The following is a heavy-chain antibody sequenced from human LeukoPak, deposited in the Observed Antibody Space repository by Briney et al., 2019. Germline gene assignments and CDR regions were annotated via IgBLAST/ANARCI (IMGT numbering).Heavy chain of an antibody. D-gene: IGHD2-21*02. CDR2: FSYSEST. J-gene: IGHJ5*02. V-gene: IGHV4-39*01. CDR1: GDSISSSNYY. Sequence: SETLSLTCTVSGDSISSSNYYWGWICQPPGKGLEWLGSFSYSESTYYNPSLKSRVTIFVDTSKNHFSLKLSSVTAADTAVYYCARHEHIVVITAIRNWFDPWGQGTLVTVSS. CDR3: ARHEHIVVITAIRNWFDP.